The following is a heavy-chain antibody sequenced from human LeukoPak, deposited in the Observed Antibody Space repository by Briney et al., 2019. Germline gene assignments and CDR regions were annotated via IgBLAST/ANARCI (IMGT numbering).Heavy chain of an antibody. CDR3: ARGHVVVPAAIIAVPYYYGMDV. Sequence: SETLSLTCTVSGGSISSSSYYWGWIRQPPGKGLEWIGSIYYSGSTYYNPSLKSRVTISVDTSKNQFSLKLSSVTAADTAVYYCARGHVVVPAAIIAVPYYYGMDVWGQGTTVTVSS. CDR2: IYYSGST. D-gene: IGHD2-2*02. CDR1: GGSISSSSYY. V-gene: IGHV4-39*07. J-gene: IGHJ6*02.